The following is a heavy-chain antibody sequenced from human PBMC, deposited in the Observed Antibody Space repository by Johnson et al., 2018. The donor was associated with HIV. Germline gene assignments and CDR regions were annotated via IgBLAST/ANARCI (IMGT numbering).Heavy chain of an antibody. CDR1: GFTFSSYA. D-gene: IGHD6-13*01. Sequence: VQLVESGGGLVQPGGSLRLSCAASGFTFSSYAMYWVRQAPGKGLEYVSAISSNGGSTYYANSVKGRFTISRENAKNSLYLQMNSLRAGDTAVYYCARARDSWSSSWLSRDNAFDIWGQGTMVTVSS. J-gene: IGHJ3*02. CDR2: ISSNGGST. CDR3: ARARDSWSSSWLSRDNAFDI. V-gene: IGHV3-64*01.